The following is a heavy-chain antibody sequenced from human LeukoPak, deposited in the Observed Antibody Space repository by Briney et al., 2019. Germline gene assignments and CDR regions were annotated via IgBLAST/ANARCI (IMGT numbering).Heavy chain of an antibody. CDR2: FDPVESET. D-gene: IGHD1-26*01. CDR1: GYIFTSYW. Sequence: GESLNISFKGSGYIFTSYWIVWVRQMPGQGLECMGDFDPVESETRYRQSFQRQVTLPADKSIRAPFLQWTSLKAPHSDMYYFARIPVPISSIVGARGYYYGMDVWGQGTTVTVSS. V-gene: IGHV5-51*01. J-gene: IGHJ6*02. CDR3: ARIPVPISSIVGARGYYYGMDV.